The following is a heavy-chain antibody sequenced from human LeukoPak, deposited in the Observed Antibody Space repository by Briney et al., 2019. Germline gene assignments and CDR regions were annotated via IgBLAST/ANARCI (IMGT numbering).Heavy chain of an antibody. CDR3: ALNGREVPSGAFDI. V-gene: IGHV3-23*01. CDR2: ISGSGGST. J-gene: IGHJ3*02. D-gene: IGHD3-16*02. CDR1: GFTFSSYA. Sequence: GGSLRLSYAASGFTFSSYAMSWVRQAPGKGLEWVSAISGSGGSTYYADSVKGRLTISRDNSKNTLYLQMNSLRAEDTAVYYCALNGREVPSGAFDIWGQGTMVTVSS.